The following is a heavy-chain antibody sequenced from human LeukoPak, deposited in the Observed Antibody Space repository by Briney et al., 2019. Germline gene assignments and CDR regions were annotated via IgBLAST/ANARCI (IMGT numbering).Heavy chain of an antibody. CDR2: IYYSGST. Sequence: SETLSLTCTVSGGSISSSSYYWGWIRQPPGKGLEWIGSIYYSGSTYYNPSLKSRVTISVDTSKNQFSLKLSSVTAADTAFYYCAREMLNGSGYFDYWGQGTLVTVSS. CDR1: GGSISSSSYY. CDR3: AREMLNGSGYFDY. V-gene: IGHV4-39*07. J-gene: IGHJ4*02. D-gene: IGHD3-3*01.